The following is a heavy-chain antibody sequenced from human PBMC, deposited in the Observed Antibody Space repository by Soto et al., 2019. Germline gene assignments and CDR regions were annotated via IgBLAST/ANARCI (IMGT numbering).Heavy chain of an antibody. CDR1: GYTFTSYY. CDR2: INPDGGGT. D-gene: IGHD4-4*01. J-gene: IGHJ6*02. V-gene: IGHV1-46*01. CDR3: AVGGNYLSMDV. Sequence: QVQLVQSGAEVKKPGASVKVSCKASGYTFTSYYMHWVRLAPGQGLEWMGIINPDGGGTSYAQQFPGRVIMTRDTSTSTVYMEMSSLRSEGTAVYYCAVGGNYLSMDVWGQGTTVTVSS.